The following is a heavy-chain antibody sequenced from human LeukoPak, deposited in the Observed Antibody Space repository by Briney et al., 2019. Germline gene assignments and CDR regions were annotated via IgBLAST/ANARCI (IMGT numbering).Heavy chain of an antibody. J-gene: IGHJ4*02. Sequence: ASVKVSCKASGYTFTSYDINWVRQATGQGLEWMGIINPSGGSTSYAQKFQGRVTMTRDTSTSTVYMELSSLRSEDTAVYYCAREIAVAERVPDYWGQGTLVTVSS. CDR1: GYTFTSYD. V-gene: IGHV1-46*01. D-gene: IGHD6-19*01. CDR2: INPSGGST. CDR3: AREIAVAERVPDY.